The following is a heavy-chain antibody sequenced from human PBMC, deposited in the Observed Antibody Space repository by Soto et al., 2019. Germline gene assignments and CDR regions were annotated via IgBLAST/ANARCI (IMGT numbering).Heavy chain of an antibody. CDR1: GFTFSSYS. V-gene: IGHV3-21*01. Sequence: EVQLVESGGGLVKPGGSLRLSCAASGFTFSSYSMNWVRQAPGKGLEWVSSISSSSSYIYYADSVKGRFTISRENAKNSLYLQMNSLRAEDTAVYYCARDNRGNFDYWGQGTLVTVSS. CDR3: ARDNRGNFDY. D-gene: IGHD3-16*01. CDR2: ISSSSSYI. J-gene: IGHJ4*02.